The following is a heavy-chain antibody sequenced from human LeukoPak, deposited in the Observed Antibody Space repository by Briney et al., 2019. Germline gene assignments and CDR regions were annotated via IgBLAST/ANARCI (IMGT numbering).Heavy chain of an antibody. V-gene: IGHV3-23*01. Sequence: GGSLRLSCAASGFTFSNYAMNWVRQAPGKGLEWVSSISVNGRTTYYADSVKGRFTISRDSSKNTLYLQMNSLRAEDTAIYYCARVFGGTYGGDYWGQGTLVTVSS. CDR2: ISVNGRTT. CDR1: GFTFSNYA. J-gene: IGHJ4*02. D-gene: IGHD1-26*01. CDR3: ARVFGGTYGGDY.